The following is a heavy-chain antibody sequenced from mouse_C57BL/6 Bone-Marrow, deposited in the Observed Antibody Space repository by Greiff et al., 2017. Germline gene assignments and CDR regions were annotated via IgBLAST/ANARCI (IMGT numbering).Heavy chain of an antibody. J-gene: IGHJ2*01. CDR3: ARKDGY. CDR1: GFTFSSYG. CDR2: ISSGGSYT. V-gene: IGHV5-6*01. D-gene: IGHD2-3*01. Sequence: EVKLQESGGDLVKPGGSLKLSCAASGFTFSSYGMSWVRQTPDKRLEWVATISSGGSYTYYPDSVKGRFTISRDNAKNTLYLQMSSLKSEDTAMYYCARKDGYWGQGTTLTVSS.